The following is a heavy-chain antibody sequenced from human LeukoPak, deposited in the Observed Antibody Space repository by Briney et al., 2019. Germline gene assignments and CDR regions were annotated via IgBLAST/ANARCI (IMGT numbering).Heavy chain of an antibody. Sequence: GGSLRLSCAASGFTFSSYAMHWVRQAPGKGLEWVAFISYDGSNKHYADSVKGRFTISRDNSKNTLYLQMNSLRTEDTAVYYCARGPAAQKPYYFDYWGQGTLVTVSS. CDR3: ARGPAAQKPYYFDY. J-gene: IGHJ4*02. CDR2: ISYDGSNK. V-gene: IGHV3-30-3*01. CDR1: GFTFSSYA.